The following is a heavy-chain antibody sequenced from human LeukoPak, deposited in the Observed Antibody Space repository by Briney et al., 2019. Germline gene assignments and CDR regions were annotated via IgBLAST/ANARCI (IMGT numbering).Heavy chain of an antibody. Sequence: ASVKVSCKASGYTFTSYAMNWVRQAPGQGLEWMGWINTNTGNPTYAQGFTGRFVFSLDTSVSTAYLQISSLKAEDTAVYYCARDVEAYCGGDCYIMAFDIWGQGTMVTVSS. J-gene: IGHJ3*02. V-gene: IGHV7-4-1*02. CDR2: INTNTGNP. CDR3: ARDVEAYCGGDCYIMAFDI. CDR1: GYTFTSYA. D-gene: IGHD2-21*02.